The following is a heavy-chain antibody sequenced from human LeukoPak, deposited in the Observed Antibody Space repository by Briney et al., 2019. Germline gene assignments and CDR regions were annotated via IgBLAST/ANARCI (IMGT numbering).Heavy chain of an antibody. V-gene: IGHV3-53*01. CDR1: GFTVSGNY. CDR2: IYSGGST. J-gene: IGHJ4*02. Sequence: GGSLRLSCAASGFTVSGNYMSWVRQAPGKGLEWVSVIYSGGSTYYADSVKGRFTISRDNPKNTLYLQMNSLRAEDTAVYYCARAYSGSSPPDYWGQGTLVTVSS. CDR3: ARAYSGSSPPDY. D-gene: IGHD1-26*01.